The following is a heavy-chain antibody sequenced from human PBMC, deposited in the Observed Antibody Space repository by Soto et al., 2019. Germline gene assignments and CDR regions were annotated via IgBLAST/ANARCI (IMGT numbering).Heavy chain of an antibody. Sequence: ASVKVSCKASGYTFAGYYMHWVRQAPGQGLEWMGWINPNSGGTNYAQKFQGWVTMTRDTSISTAYMEPSRLRSDDTAVYYCARVGRYCSGGSCFDYWGQGTLVTVSS. CDR1: GYTFAGYY. D-gene: IGHD2-15*01. CDR3: ARVGRYCSGGSCFDY. CDR2: INPNSGGT. V-gene: IGHV1-2*04. J-gene: IGHJ4*02.